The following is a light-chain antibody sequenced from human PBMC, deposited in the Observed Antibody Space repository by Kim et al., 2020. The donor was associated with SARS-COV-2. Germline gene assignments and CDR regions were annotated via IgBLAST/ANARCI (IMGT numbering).Light chain of an antibody. V-gene: IGLV2-14*03. CDR1: SSDVGCYNY. J-gene: IGLJ1*01. CDR2: DVS. Sequence: GQPITISCTGTSSDVGCYNYVSWYQQHPGKAPKLMIYDVSNRPSGVSNRFSGSKSGNTASLTISGLQAEDEADYYCSSYTSSSTLVFGTGTKVTVL. CDR3: SSYTSSSTLV.